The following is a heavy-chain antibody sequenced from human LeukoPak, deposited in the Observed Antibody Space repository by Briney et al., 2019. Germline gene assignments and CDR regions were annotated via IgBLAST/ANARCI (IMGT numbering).Heavy chain of an antibody. CDR3: ARDQWYGFDS. V-gene: IGHV3-48*03. CDR2: ISSSGSTI. CDR1: GFTFSSYE. D-gene: IGHD2-15*01. J-gene: IGHJ4*02. Sequence: PGGSLRLSCAASGFTFSSYEMNWVRQAPGKGLEWVSYISSSGSTIYYADSVKGRFTISRDNAKNSLFLQLNSLRAEDTAVYYWARDQWYGFDSWGQGTLVTVSS.